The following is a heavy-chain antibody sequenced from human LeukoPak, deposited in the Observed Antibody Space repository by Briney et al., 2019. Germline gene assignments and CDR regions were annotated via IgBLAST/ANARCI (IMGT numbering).Heavy chain of an antibody. Sequence: SETLSLTCTVSGGSISSYYWSWIRQPPGKGLEWIGCIYDSGTTNYNPSLKSRVTISVDASKNQFSLKLNSVTAADTAVYYCARGGATYDFWSGYRPFDFWGQGTLVTVSS. V-gene: IGHV4-59*01. CDR2: IYDSGTT. D-gene: IGHD3-3*01. J-gene: IGHJ4*02. CDR1: GGSISSYY. CDR3: ARGGATYDFWSGYRPFDF.